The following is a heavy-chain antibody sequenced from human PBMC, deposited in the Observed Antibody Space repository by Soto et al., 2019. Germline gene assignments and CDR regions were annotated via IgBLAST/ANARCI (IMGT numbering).Heavy chain of an antibody. Sequence: PSETLSLTCAVYAGSFSSSFWTWIRNPPGKGLEWIGEINHSGSTNSNSSLKSRVTVSVYTSKNQFSLTLTSVTVADTATYYSERGHGQGLQLVRGGSSSSWFDPWGQGNLGTVSS. CDR3: ERGHGQGLQLVRGGSSSSWFDP. D-gene: IGHD6-13*01. CDR2: INHSGST. J-gene: IGHJ5*02. CDR1: AGSFSSSF. V-gene: IGHV4-34*01.